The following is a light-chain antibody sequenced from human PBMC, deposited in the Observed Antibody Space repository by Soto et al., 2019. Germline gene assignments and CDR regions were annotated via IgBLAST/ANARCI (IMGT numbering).Light chain of an antibody. CDR3: QQSYSTPWT. J-gene: IGKJ1*01. CDR1: QSISSY. Sequence: DIPMTQSPSSLSASVGDRVTITCRASQSISSYLNWYQQKPGKAPKLLIYAASSLQSGVPSRFSGSGSGTEFTPTISSLQPEDFATYYCQQSYSTPWTFGQGTKVEIK. CDR2: AAS. V-gene: IGKV1-39*01.